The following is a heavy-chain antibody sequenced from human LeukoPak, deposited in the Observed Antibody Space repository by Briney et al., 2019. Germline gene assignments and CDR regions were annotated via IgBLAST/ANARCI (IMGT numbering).Heavy chain of an antibody. CDR2: IYYSGST. CDR3: ASGIAVAGTRGWFDP. D-gene: IGHD6-19*01. J-gene: IGHJ5*02. V-gene: IGHV4-39*07. CDR1: GGSISSSSYY. Sequence: PSETLSLTCTVSGGSISSSSYYWGWIRQPPGKGLEWIGSIYYSGSTYYNPSLKSRVTISVDTSKNQFSLKLSSVTAADTAVYYCASGIAVAGTRGWFDPWGQGTLVTVSS.